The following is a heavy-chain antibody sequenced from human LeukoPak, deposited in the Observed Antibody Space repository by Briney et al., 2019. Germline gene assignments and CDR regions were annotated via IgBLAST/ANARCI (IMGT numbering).Heavy chain of an antibody. J-gene: IGHJ4*02. V-gene: IGHV3-23*01. CDR3: AKGGRHRGGPFDY. Sequence: GGSLRLSCAASGFTFSSYAMSWVRQAPGKGLEWVSAISGSGGSTYYADSVKGRLTISRDNSKNTLYLQMNSLRAEDTAVYYCAKGGRHRGGPFDYWGQGTLVTVSS. CDR2: ISGSGGST. CDR1: GFTFSSYA. D-gene: IGHD3-16*01.